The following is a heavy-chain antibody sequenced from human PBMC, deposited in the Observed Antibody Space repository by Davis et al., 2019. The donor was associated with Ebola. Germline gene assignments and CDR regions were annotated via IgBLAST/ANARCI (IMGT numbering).Heavy chain of an antibody. CDR2: INSDGSST. V-gene: IGHV3-74*01. Sequence: GESLKISCAASGFTFSSYWMHWVRQAPGKGLVWVSRINSDGSSTSYADSVKGRFTISRDNAKNSLYLQMNSLRDEDTAVYYCAREYDSSGYYYSIFDYWGQGTLVTVSS. CDR3: AREYDSSGYYYSIFDY. D-gene: IGHD3-22*01. J-gene: IGHJ4*02. CDR1: GFTFSSYW.